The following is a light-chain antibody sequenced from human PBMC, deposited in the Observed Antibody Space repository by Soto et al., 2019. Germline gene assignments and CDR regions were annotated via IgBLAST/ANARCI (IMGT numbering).Light chain of an antibody. CDR2: AAS. V-gene: IGKV3-20*01. CDR3: QQYGTSPYT. Sequence: EIVLTQSPDTLSLSPGERATLSCRASQSVSNNWLAWYQQKPGQAPRLLIYAASSRAGGIPDKFSGSGSGTDFTLTINRLEPEDFAVYYCQQYGTSPYTFAQGTKLEI. CDR1: QSVSNNW. J-gene: IGKJ2*01.